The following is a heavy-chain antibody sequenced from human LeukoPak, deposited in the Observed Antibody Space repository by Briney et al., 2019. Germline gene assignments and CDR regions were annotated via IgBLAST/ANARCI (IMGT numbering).Heavy chain of an antibody. D-gene: IGHD3-10*01. CDR1: GGSISSGGYY. CDR2: IYYSGST. Sequence: TSETLSLTCTVSGGSISSGGYYWSWIRQHPGKGLEWIGYIYYSGSTYYNPSLKSRVTISVDTSKNQFSLKLSSVTAADTAVYYCARGGPYYLRAFDIWGQGTMVTVSS. V-gene: IGHV4-31*03. CDR3: ARGGPYYLRAFDI. J-gene: IGHJ3*02.